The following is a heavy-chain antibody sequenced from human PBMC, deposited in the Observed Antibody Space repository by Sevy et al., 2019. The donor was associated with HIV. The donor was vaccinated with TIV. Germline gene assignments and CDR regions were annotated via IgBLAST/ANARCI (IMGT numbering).Heavy chain of an antibody. CDR1: GYTFTSYD. CDR3: ARGMGYGDYHYYYYYGMDV. CDR2: MNPNSGNT. J-gene: IGHJ6*02. D-gene: IGHD4-17*01. Sequence: ASVKVSCKASGYTFTSYDINWVRQATGQGLEWMGWMNPNSGNTGYAQKFQGRVTMTRNTSISTAYMELSSLRYEDTAVYYGARGMGYGDYHYYYYYGMDVWGQGTTVTVSS. V-gene: IGHV1-8*01.